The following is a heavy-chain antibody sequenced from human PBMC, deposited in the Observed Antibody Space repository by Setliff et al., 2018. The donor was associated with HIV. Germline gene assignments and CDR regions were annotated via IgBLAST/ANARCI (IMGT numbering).Heavy chain of an antibody. CDR3: ARGQTSVNLQFDH. V-gene: IGHV3-7*01. J-gene: IGHJ4*02. CDR2: INQDGSEK. D-gene: IGHD4-17*01. Sequence: PGGSLRLSCAASGFTFSSHWMVWVRQAPGKGLEWVANINQDGSEKNYVDSVKGRFTISRDNAKNSLFLQMNSLRAEDTAVYYCARGQTSVNLQFDHWGQGTLVTVSS. CDR1: GFTFSSHW.